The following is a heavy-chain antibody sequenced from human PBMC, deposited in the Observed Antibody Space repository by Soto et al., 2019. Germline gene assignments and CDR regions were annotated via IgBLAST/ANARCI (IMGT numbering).Heavy chain of an antibody. V-gene: IGHV3-23*01. CDR2: ISGSGGST. CDR1: GFTFSSYA. D-gene: IGHD2-2*01. Sequence: PGGSLRLSCAASGFTFSSYAMSWVRQAPGKGLEWVSAISGSGGSTYYADSVKGRFTISRDNSKNTLYLQMNSLRAEDTAVYYCAKGPWDYGIVVVPAAMLDYWGQGTLVTVSS. CDR3: AKGPWDYGIVVVPAAMLDY. J-gene: IGHJ4*02.